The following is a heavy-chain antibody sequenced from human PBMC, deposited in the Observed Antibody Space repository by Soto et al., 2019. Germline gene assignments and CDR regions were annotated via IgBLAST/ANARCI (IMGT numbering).Heavy chain of an antibody. CDR2: IIPISGTA. Sequence: QVQLVQSGAEVKKPGSSVKVSCKASGGTFNSYAISWVRQAPGRGLEWMGGIIPISGTANYAQKFQGRVTITADESTSTAYMELSSLRSEDTAVYYCARSQGSSTSLEIYYYYYYGMDVWGQGTTVTVSS. J-gene: IGHJ6*02. V-gene: IGHV1-69*01. D-gene: IGHD2-2*01. CDR3: ARSQGSSTSLEIYYYYYYGMDV. CDR1: GGTFNSYA.